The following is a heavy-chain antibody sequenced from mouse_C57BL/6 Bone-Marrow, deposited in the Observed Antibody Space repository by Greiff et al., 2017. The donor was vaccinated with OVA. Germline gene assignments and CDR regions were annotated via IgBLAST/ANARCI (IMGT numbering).Heavy chain of an antibody. D-gene: IGHD2-2*01. Sequence: EVHLVESGGDLVKPGGSLKLSCAASGFTFSSYGMSWVRQTPDKRLEWVATISSGGSYTYYPDSVKGRFTISRDNAKNTLYLQMSSLKSEDEAMYYCARSTIYYGYDGWFAYWGQGTLVTVSA. CDR1: GFTFSSYG. V-gene: IGHV5-6*01. CDR2: ISSGGSYT. J-gene: IGHJ3*01. CDR3: ARSTIYYGYDGWFAY.